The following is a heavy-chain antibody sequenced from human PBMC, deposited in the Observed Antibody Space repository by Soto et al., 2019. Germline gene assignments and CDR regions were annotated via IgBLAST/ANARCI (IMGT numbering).Heavy chain of an antibody. CDR2: INHSGST. V-gene: IGHV4-34*01. CDR1: GGSFRGFY. D-gene: IGHD2-15*01. J-gene: IGHJ5*02. Sequence: SETLSLTCAVSGGSFRGFYWTWIRQPPGKGLEWIGEINHSGSTNYNPSLKSRVTISVDTSKNQFSLKLSSVTAADTAVYYCARRYCSGGSCYPRPMYNWFDPWGQGTLVTVSS. CDR3: ARRYCSGGSCYPRPMYNWFDP.